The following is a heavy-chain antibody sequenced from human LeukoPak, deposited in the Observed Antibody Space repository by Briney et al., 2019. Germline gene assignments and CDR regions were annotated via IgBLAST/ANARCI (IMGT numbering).Heavy chain of an antibody. Sequence: PGGSLRLSCAASGLTFDDYGMHWVRQAPGKGLEWVSGISWNSGSIVYADSVKGRFTISRDNAKNSLYLQMNSLRAEDTALYYCARDREYCSGGSCSYYYYYYYMDVWGKGTTVTVSS. CDR3: ARDREYCSGGSCSYYYYYYYMDV. J-gene: IGHJ6*03. V-gene: IGHV3-9*01. CDR1: GLTFDDYG. D-gene: IGHD2-15*01. CDR2: ISWNSGSI.